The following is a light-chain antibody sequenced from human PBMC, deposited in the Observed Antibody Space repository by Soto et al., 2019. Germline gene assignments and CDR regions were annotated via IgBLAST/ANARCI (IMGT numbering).Light chain of an antibody. CDR3: KQTNNFPRT. V-gene: IGKV1-5*01. CDR1: KNINTW. CDR2: DAS. Sequence: DIQMTQSPSTLSASVGDRVTITCRASKNINTWVAWYQQKPGKAPKLLIYDASSLESGVPSRVSGSGSGTDFTLTISSLQPEDFATCYCKQTNNFPRTFGQGTQLEIK. J-gene: IGKJ5*01.